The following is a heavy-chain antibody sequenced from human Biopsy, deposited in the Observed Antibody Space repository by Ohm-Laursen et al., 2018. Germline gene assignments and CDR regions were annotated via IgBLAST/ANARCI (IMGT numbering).Heavy chain of an antibody. CDR2: ASYSGYT. V-gene: IGHV4-59*07. J-gene: IGHJ3*01. Sequence: SDTLSLTCTVSDDSIRNFYWTWIRQPPGQGLEWIGHASYSGYTNYNPSLKSRVTMSVDTSKKQLSLRLRSVTAADTAMYYCASVVLGPTNDAFDLWGQGTMVVVSS. D-gene: IGHD3-22*01. CDR3: ASVVLGPTNDAFDL. CDR1: DDSIRNFY.